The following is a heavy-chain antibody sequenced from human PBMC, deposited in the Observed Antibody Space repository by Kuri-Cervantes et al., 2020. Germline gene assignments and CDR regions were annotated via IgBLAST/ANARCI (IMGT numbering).Heavy chain of an antibody. V-gene: IGHV4-61*01. CDR3: ARAPYQLLSPGHDAFDI. J-gene: IGHJ3*02. CDR2: IYYSGST. CDR1: NYSISSGYY. D-gene: IGHD2-2*01. Sequence: SETLSLTCGVFNYSISSGYYWSWIRQPPGKGLEWIGYIYYSGSTNYNPSLKSRVTISVDTSKNQFSLKLSSVTAADTAVYYCARAPYQLLSPGHDAFDIWGQGTMVTVSS.